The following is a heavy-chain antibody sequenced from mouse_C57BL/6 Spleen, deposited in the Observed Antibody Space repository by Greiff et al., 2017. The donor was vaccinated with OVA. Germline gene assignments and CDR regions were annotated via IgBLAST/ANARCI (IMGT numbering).Heavy chain of an antibody. J-gene: IGHJ1*03. D-gene: IGHD4-1*01. CDR3: ASERGRGYFDV. V-gene: IGHV1-52*01. CDR2: IDPSDSET. Sequence: VQLQQPGAELVRPGSSVKLSCKASGYTFTSYWMHWVKQRPIQGLEWIGNIDPSDSETHYNQKFKDKATLTVDKSSSTAYMQLSSLTSEDTAVYFGASERGRGYFDVWGTGTTVTVSS. CDR1: GYTFTSYW.